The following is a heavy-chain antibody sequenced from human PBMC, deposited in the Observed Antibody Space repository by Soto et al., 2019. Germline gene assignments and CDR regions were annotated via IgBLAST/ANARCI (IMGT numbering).Heavy chain of an antibody. CDR3: ARGKFRYYDILTGYPPYYYYYGMDV. CDR1: GGTFSSYA. CDR2: IIPIFGTA. Sequence: GASVKVSCKASGGTFSSYAISWVRQAPGQGLEWMGGIIPIFGTANYAQKFQGRVTITADESTSTAYMELSSLRSEDTAVYYCARGKFRYYDILTGYPPYYYYYGMDVWGQGTTVTVAS. D-gene: IGHD3-9*01. V-gene: IGHV1-69*13. J-gene: IGHJ6*02.